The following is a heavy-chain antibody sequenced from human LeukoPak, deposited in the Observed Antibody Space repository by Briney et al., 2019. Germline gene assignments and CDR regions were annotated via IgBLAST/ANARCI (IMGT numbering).Heavy chain of an antibody. CDR1: GVSISSNLW. V-gene: IGHV4-39*01. CDR3: ARRRFVRGPDVVNPFDY. D-gene: IGHD2-8*01. Sequence: SETLSLTCAVSGVSISSNLWWTWIRQPPGKGLEWIGSINYSGSTYYNPSLKSRVTISVDTSKNQFSLKLSSVTAADTAVYYCARRRFVRGPDVVNPFDYWGQGTLVTVSS. J-gene: IGHJ4*02. CDR2: INYSGST.